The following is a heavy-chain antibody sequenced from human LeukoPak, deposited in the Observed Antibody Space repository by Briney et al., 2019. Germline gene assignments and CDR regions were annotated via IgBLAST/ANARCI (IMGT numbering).Heavy chain of an antibody. Sequence: SETLSLTCPLYAGSLSGYYWSWVRQPPGNVLEWNGEINHSGTTNYNPTPKNRVTISVDTSKNQCSLKLTSVTTADTAVYYCARGRYDYGDYFRSGALTSSYYYMDVWGKGTTVTVSS. D-gene: IGHD4-17*01. CDR2: INHSGTT. J-gene: IGHJ6*03. CDR1: AGSLSGYY. V-gene: IGHV4-34*01. CDR3: ARGRYDYGDYFRSGALTSSYYYMDV.